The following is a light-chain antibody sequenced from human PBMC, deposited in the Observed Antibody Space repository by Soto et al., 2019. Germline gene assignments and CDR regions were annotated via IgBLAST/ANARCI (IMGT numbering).Light chain of an antibody. CDR1: QGISSY. V-gene: IGKV1-9*01. CDR3: QQLNSYIT. Sequence: DIQLTQSPSFLSASVGDRVTITCRASQGISSYLAWYQQKPGKAPKLLIYAASTLQSGVPSRFSGSGSGTEFTLTISSLQPEDFATYYCQQLNSYITFGQGTRREIK. CDR2: AAS. J-gene: IGKJ5*01.